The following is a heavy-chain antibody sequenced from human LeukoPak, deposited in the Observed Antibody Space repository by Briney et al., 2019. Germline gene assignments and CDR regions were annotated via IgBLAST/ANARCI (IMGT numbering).Heavy chain of an antibody. Sequence: SETLSLTCTVSGGSISSYYWSWIRQPPGKGLEWIGYIYYSGSTNYNPSLKSRVTISVDTSKNQFSLKLSSVTAADTAVYYCAREAYYYDSSGYSSYMDVWGKGATVTVSS. CDR3: AREAYYYDSSGYSSYMDV. CDR1: GGSISSYY. J-gene: IGHJ6*03. CDR2: IYYSGST. D-gene: IGHD3-22*01. V-gene: IGHV4-59*01.